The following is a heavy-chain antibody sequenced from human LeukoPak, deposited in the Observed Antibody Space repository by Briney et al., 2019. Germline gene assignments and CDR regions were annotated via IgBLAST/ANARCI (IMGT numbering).Heavy chain of an antibody. CDR1: GFTFSSYW. V-gene: IGHV1-18*01. CDR2: ISAYNGNT. J-gene: IGHJ5*02. D-gene: IGHD1-7*01. Sequence: GGSLRLSCAASGFTFSSYWMSWVRQAPGQGLEWMGWISAYNGNTNYAQKLQGRVTMTTDTSTSTAYMELRSLRSDDTAVYYCARGRNWNYGFDPWGQGTLVTVSS. CDR3: ARGRNWNYGFDP.